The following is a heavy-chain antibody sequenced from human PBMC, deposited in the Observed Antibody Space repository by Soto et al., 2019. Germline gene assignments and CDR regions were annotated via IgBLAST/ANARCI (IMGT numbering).Heavy chain of an antibody. V-gene: IGHV3-30*18. CDR2: ISYAGSNK. CDR1: GFTFSSYG. Sequence: QVQLVESGGGVVQPGRSLRLSCAASGFTFSSYGMHWVRQAPGKGLEWVAVISYAGSNKYYADSVKGRFTISRDNSKNTLYLQMNSRRAEDTAVYYCAKSLYCSGGSCYRFYYYYYYMDVWGKGTTVTVSS. D-gene: IGHD2-15*01. CDR3: AKSLYCSGGSCYRFYYYYYYMDV. J-gene: IGHJ6*03.